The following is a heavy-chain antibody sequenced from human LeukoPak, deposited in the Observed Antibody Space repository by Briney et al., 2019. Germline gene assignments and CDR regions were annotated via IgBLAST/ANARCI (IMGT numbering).Heavy chain of an antibody. CDR2: ISGSSSHI. CDR1: GFTFSSYS. CDR3: VRGSNDWSGMDV. J-gene: IGHJ6*02. V-gene: IGHV3-21*01. Sequence: PGGSLRLSCAASGFTFSSYSMSWVRQAPGKGLEWVSSISGSSSHIYYADSVKGRFTISRDNAKNTLFLQMNSLRAEDTAVYYCVRGSNDWSGMDVWGQGTTVTVSS. D-gene: IGHD6-19*01.